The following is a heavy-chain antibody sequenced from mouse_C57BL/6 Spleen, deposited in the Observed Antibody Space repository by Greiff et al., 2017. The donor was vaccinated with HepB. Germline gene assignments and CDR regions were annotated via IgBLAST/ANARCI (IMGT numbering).Heavy chain of an antibody. CDR1: GYTFTSYW. V-gene: IGHV1-52*01. Sequence: QVQLQQPGAELVRPGSSVKLSCKASGYTFTSYWMHWVKQRPIQGLEWIGNIDPSDSETHYNQKFKDKATLTVDKSSSTAYMQLSSLTSEDSAVYYCARGDYDYDEGDWYFDVWGTGTTVTVSS. CDR2: IDPSDSET. D-gene: IGHD2-4*01. J-gene: IGHJ1*03. CDR3: ARGDYDYDEGDWYFDV.